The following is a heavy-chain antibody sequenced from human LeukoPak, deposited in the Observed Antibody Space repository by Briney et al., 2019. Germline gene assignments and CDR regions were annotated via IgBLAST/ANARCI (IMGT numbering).Heavy chain of an antibody. CDR1: GFTFSSYG. CDR3: AKDTYYDDSSGCFDY. CDR2: ISGSGGST. J-gene: IGHJ4*02. D-gene: IGHD3-22*01. Sequence: GGSLRLSCAASGFTFSSYGMSWVRQTPGKGLEWVSAISGSGGSTYYADSVKGRFTISRDNSKNTLYLQMNSLRAEDTAVYYCAKDTYYDDSSGCFDYWGQGTLVTVSS. V-gene: IGHV3-23*01.